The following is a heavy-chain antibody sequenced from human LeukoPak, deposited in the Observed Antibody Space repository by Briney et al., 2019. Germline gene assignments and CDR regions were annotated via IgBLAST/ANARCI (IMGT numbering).Heavy chain of an antibody. CDR1: GGSMSSYY. J-gene: IGHJ4*02. D-gene: IGHD6-6*01. Sequence: SETLSLTCTVSGGSMSSYYWSWIRQPPGKGLEWIGYIYYGGSTHYNPSLKSRVTISVDTSKNQFSLRLGSVTAADTAMYYCARREGYSSSPLGYWGQGTLVTVSS. CDR2: IYYGGST. CDR3: ARREGYSSSPLGY. V-gene: IGHV4-59*08.